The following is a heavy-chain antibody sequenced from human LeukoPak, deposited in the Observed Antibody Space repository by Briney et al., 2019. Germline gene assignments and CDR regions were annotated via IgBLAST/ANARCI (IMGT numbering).Heavy chain of an antibody. Sequence: GGSLRLSCAASGFTFTSYSMNWVRQAPGKGLEWVSSISSSSNYIYYADSVKGRFTISRDNAKNSLYLQMSSLRAEDTAIYYCARLYDILTGAFDYWGQGTLVTVSS. D-gene: IGHD3-9*01. J-gene: IGHJ4*02. CDR3: ARLYDILTGAFDY. CDR2: ISSSSNYI. CDR1: GFTFTSYS. V-gene: IGHV3-21*01.